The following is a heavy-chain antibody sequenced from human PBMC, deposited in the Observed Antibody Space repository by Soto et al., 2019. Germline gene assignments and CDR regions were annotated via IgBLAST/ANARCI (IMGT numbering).Heavy chain of an antibody. Sequence: SETLSLTCTVSGGSIISCDYYWGCIRQPQGKGLEWGVGLFYTGNTHHNPSLKHLVSVSVDTSTNQLPLTLSSVTAATTTEYYCASRYDCTEYACSRYYFCLDVWGQGTTVTVSS. D-gene: IGHD2-8*02. CDR1: GGSIISCDYY. CDR3: ASRYDCTEYACSRYYFCLDV. J-gene: IGHJ6*02. V-gene: IGHV4-39*01. CDR2: LFYTGNT.